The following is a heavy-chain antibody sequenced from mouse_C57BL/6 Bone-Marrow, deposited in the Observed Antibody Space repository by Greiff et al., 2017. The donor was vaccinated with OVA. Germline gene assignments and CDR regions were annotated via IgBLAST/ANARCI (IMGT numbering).Heavy chain of an antibody. CDR1: GFTFSDYG. CDR3: ARLAHWYFDV. CDR2: ISNLAYSI. J-gene: IGHJ1*03. Sequence: EVQLQQSGGGLVQPGGSLKLSCAASGFTFSDYGMAWVRQAPRKGPQWVAFISNLAYSIYYADTVTGRFTISRENAKNTLYLEMSSLRSEDTAMYYCARLAHWYFDVWGTGTTVTVSS. V-gene: IGHV5-15*01.